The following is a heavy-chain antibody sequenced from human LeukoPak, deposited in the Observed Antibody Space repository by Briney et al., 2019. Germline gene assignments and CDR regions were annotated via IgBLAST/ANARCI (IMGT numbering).Heavy chain of an antibody. V-gene: IGHV4-61*02. CDR3: ARELYDFWSGYYYGPSYNWFDP. CDR2: IYNSGST. J-gene: IGHJ5*02. CDR1: GGSISSGSYY. Sequence: SQTLSLTCTVSGGSISSGSYYWSWIRQPAGKGLEWIGRIYNSGSTNYNPSLKSRVTISVDTSKNQFSLKLSSVTAADTAVYYCARELYDFWSGYYYGPSYNWFDPWGQGTLVTVSS. D-gene: IGHD3-3*01.